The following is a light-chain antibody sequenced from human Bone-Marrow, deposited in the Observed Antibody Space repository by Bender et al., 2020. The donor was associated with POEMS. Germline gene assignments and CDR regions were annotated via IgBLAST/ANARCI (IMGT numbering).Light chain of an antibody. Sequence: QSALTQPASVSGSPGQSITISCTGTSSDIGAFNYVSWYQQHPGKASKVMIYDVSNRPSGVSNRFSGSKSGNSAFLTISGLQAEDEADYYCSSYTTTNTRYVFGGGTKVTVL. CDR2: DVS. CDR1: SSDIGAFNY. V-gene: IGLV2-14*03. J-gene: IGLJ1*01. CDR3: SSYTTTNTRYV.